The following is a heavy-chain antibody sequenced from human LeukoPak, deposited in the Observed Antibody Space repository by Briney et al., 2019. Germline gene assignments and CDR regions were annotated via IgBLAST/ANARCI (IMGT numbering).Heavy chain of an antibody. J-gene: IGHJ4*02. CDR2: ISGSGGST. Sequence: GSLRLSCAASGFTFSSYAMSWVRQAPGKGLEWVSAISGSGGSTYYADSVKGRFTISRDNSKNTLYLQMNSPRAEDTAVYYCANNYDILTGYYYWGQGTLVTVSS. V-gene: IGHV3-23*01. CDR1: GFTFSSYA. D-gene: IGHD3-9*01. CDR3: ANNYDILTGYYY.